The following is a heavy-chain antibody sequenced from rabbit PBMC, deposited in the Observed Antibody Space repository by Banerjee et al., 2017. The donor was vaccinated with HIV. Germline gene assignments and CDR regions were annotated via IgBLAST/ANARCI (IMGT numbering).Heavy chain of an antibody. J-gene: IGHJ4*01. D-gene: IGHD4-2*01. CDR1: GLDFSSSYW. Sequence: QQQLEESGGGLVQPEGSLTLTCKASGLDFSSSYWICWVRQAPGKGLELITCIDAGPGSTWYASWVNGRFTISKTSSTTVTLQMTSLTAADTATYFCARDGAGSVPFNLWGPGTLVTVS. CDR3: ARDGAGSVPFNL. V-gene: IGHV1S45*01. CDR2: IDAGPGST.